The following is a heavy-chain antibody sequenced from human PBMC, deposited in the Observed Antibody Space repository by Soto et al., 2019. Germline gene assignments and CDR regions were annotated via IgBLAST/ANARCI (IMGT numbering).Heavy chain of an antibody. CDR1: GYTFTSYA. CDR3: ARDYGDYLPPPYYYYGMDV. CDR2: INAGNGNT. Sequence: GASVKVSCKASGYTFTSYAMHWVRQAPGQRLEWMGWINAGNGNTKYSQKFQGRVTITRDTSASTAYMELSSLRSEDTAVYYCARDYGDYLPPPYYYYGMDVWGQGTTVTVSS. D-gene: IGHD4-17*01. J-gene: IGHJ6*02. V-gene: IGHV1-3*01.